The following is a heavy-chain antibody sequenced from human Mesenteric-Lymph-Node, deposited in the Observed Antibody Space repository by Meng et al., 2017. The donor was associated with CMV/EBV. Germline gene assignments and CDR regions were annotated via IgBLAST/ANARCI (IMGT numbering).Heavy chain of an antibody. CDR3: AGVWDGGYSGYD. J-gene: IGHJ4*02. D-gene: IGHD5-12*01. CDR2: ISYDGSKK. CDR1: GFSFSSYV. Sequence: SCAAAGFSFSSYVMHWVRQAPGKGLEWVAGISYDGSKKYYADSMKGRFTISRDNSKNTLYLQMNSLKVEDTAVYYCAGVWDGGYSGYDWGQGTLVTVSS. V-gene: IGHV3-30*04.